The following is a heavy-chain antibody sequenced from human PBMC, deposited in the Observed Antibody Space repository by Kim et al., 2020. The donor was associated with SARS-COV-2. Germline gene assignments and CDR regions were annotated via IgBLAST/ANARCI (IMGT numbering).Heavy chain of an antibody. J-gene: IGHJ6*03. CDR3: ARANLRFLGWSHMAV. D-gene: IGHD3-3*01. Sequence: AASVTGRFTLSRDNSKNTLYLQMNSLRAEDTAVYYCARANLRFLGWSHMAVWGKGTTVTVSS. V-gene: IGHV3-30*07.